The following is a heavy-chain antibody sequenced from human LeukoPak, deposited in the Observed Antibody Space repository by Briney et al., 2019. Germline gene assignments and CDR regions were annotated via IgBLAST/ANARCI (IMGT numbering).Heavy chain of an antibody. D-gene: IGHD5-18*01. V-gene: IGHV1-18*01. CDR2: ISAYNGNT. Sequence: ASVKVSCNTSGYTFTSNGISWVRHAPGQGLELMGWISAYNGNTMYVQKLQGRVTMTTDTSTTTAYMELGSLRSDDTAVYYCATHMDTAMIKAEFDYWGQGTLVTVSS. CDR3: ATHMDTAMIKAEFDY. CDR1: GYTFTSNG. J-gene: IGHJ4*02.